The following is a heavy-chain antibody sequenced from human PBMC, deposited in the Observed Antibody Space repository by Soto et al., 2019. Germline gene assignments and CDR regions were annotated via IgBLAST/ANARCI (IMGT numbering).Heavy chain of an antibody. D-gene: IGHD3-9*01. V-gene: IGHV1-18*01. CDR1: GYTFTSYG. J-gene: IGHJ4*02. CDR2: ISAYNGNT. CDR3: ARGFLYYDILTGYYTRYYFDY. Sequence: ASVKVSCKASGYTFTSYGISWVRQAPGQGLEWMGWISAYNGNTNYAQKLQGRVTMTTDTSTSTAYMELRSLRSDDTAVYYCARGFLYYDILTGYYTRYYFDYWGQGPLVTVSS.